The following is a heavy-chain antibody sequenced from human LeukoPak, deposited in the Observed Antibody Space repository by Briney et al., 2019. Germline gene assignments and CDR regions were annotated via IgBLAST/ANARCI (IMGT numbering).Heavy chain of an antibody. CDR1: GFTFSSYG. V-gene: IGHV3-21*01. Sequence: GGTLRLPCAASGFTFSSYGMNWVRQAPGKGLEWVSSISSSSSYIYYADSVKGRFTISRDNAKNSLYLQMNSLRAEDTAVYYCAREVGSEVTMVRGVRNLYYYYMDVWGKGTTVTVSS. D-gene: IGHD3-10*01. CDR2: ISSSSSYI. J-gene: IGHJ6*03. CDR3: AREVGSEVTMVRGVRNLYYYYMDV.